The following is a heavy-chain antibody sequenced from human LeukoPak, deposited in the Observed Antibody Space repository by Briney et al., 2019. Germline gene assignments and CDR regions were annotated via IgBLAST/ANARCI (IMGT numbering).Heavy chain of an antibody. V-gene: IGHV4-59*01. CDR3: ARAAYCGGDCYYYFDY. Sequence: SETLSLTCTVSGGSISSYYWSWIRQPPGKGLEWIGYIYYSGSTNYNPSLKSQVTMSVDTSKNQFSLKLSSVTAADTAVYFCARAAYCGGDCYYYFDYWGQGTLVTVSS. CDR2: IYYSGST. CDR1: GGSISSYY. J-gene: IGHJ4*02. D-gene: IGHD2-21*02.